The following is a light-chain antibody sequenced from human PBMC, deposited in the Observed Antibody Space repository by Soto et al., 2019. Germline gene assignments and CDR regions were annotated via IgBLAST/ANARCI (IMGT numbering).Light chain of an antibody. V-gene: IGKV1-5*01. CDR2: DAS. Sequence: IQMTQSPSTLSASVGARVTITCRASQNINAWLAWYQQKPGKAPKLLISDASSLESGVPSRLSGSGSATEFTLTIRGLQPDDFVIYYCQHYRLYSPWTFGQGTKVDIK. J-gene: IGKJ1*01. CDR3: QHYRLYSPWT. CDR1: QNINAW.